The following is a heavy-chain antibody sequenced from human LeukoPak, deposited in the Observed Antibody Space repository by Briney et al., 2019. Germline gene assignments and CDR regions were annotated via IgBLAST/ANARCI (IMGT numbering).Heavy chain of an antibody. Sequence: SGGSLRLSCAASGFTFSSYAMSWVRQAPGKGLEWVSAISGSGGSTYYADSVKGRFTISRDNSKNTLYLQMNSLRAEDTAVYYCASLNPSRYCSSTSCRTYFDYWGQGTLVTVSS. CDR3: ASLNPSRYCSSTSCRTYFDY. D-gene: IGHD2-2*01. V-gene: IGHV3-23*01. CDR2: ISGSGGST. CDR1: GFTFSSYA. J-gene: IGHJ4*02.